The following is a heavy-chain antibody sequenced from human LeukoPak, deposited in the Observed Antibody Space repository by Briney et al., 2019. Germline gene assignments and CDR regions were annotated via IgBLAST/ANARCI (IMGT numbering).Heavy chain of an antibody. Sequence: SETLSLTCTVSGGSISSYYWTWIRQPAGKGLEWIGRIYTSGNTNHNPSLKSQVTISMDTSKNQFSLNLNSVTAADTAVYYCARDRAGDSFDIWGQGTMVTVSS. D-gene: IGHD7-27*01. CDR1: GGSISSYY. V-gene: IGHV4-4*07. CDR3: ARDRAGDSFDI. CDR2: IYTSGNT. J-gene: IGHJ3*02.